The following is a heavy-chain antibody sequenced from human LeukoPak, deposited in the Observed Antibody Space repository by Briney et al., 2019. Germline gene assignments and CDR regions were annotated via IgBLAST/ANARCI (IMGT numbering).Heavy chain of an antibody. D-gene: IGHD1-14*01. Sequence: ASVNVSCKASGYTFTSYDFNWVRQATGQRPEWMGWMSPNSGDTGYAQKFQDRVTMTRNTSISTAYMELSSLRSDDTAVYYCARGRSSLLPGFLSRYGVYYYYGMDVWGQGTTVTVSS. CDR2: MSPNSGDT. CDR3: ARGRSSLLPGFLSRYGVYYYYGMDV. CDR1: GYTFTSYD. J-gene: IGHJ6*02. V-gene: IGHV1-8*01.